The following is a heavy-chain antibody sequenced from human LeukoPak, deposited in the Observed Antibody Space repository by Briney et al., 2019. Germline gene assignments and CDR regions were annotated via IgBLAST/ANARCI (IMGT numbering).Heavy chain of an antibody. V-gene: IGHV3-21*01. CDR1: GFTFSSDT. CDR2: ISSSSTYI. J-gene: IGHJ4*02. D-gene: IGHD6-6*01. CDR3: ARYSSSSSKMGTYYFDY. Sequence: GGSLRLSCAASGFTFSSDTMNWVRQAPGGGLEWDSSISSSSTYIWYADSVKGRFTISRDNAKNSLYLQMNSLSDEDTAVYYCARYSSSSSKMGTYYFDYWGQGTLVSVSS.